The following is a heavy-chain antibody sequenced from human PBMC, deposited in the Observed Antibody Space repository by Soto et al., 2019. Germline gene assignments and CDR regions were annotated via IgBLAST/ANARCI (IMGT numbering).Heavy chain of an antibody. CDR3: ARRPTGDGYWFDP. Sequence: PSETLSLTCTVSGGSISSYYWSWIRQPPGKGLEWIGYIYYSGSTNYNPSLKSRVTISVDTSKNQFSLKLTSVTAADTAVYYCARRPTGDGYWFDPWGPGTLVTVSS. CDR1: GGSISSYY. J-gene: IGHJ5*02. D-gene: IGHD7-27*01. CDR2: IYYSGST. V-gene: IGHV4-59*12.